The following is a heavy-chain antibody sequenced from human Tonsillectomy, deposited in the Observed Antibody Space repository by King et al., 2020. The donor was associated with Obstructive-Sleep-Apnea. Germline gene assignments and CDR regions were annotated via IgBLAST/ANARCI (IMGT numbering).Heavy chain of an antibody. CDR1: GGSISSGGYY. D-gene: IGHD3-16*01. V-gene: IGHV4-31*03. CDR2: IYYSGST. CDR3: GSDRGNDYVWGSSSIPFPYGMDV. Sequence: VQLQESGPGLVKPSQTLSLTCTVSGGSISSGGYYWSWIRQHPGKGLEWIGHIYYSGSTYYNPSLKSRVTISVDTSKNQFSLKMSSVTAADTAVYYCGSDRGNDYVWGSSSIPFPYGMDVWGQGTTVTVSS. J-gene: IGHJ6*02.